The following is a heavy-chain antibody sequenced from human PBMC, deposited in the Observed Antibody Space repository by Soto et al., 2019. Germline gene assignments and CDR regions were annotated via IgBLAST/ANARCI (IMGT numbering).Heavy chain of an antibody. CDR2: IWYDGSNK. J-gene: IGHJ3*02. V-gene: IGHV3-33*01. CDR1: GFTFSSYG. D-gene: IGHD3-16*02. Sequence: GGSLRLSCAASGFTFSSYGMHWVRQAPGKGLEWVAVIWYDGSNKYYADSVKGRFTISRDNSKNTLYLQMNSLRAEDTAVYYCARDQRGGGLDDYVWGSYRPVGAFDIWGQGTMVTVSS. CDR3: ARDQRGGGLDDYVWGSYRPVGAFDI.